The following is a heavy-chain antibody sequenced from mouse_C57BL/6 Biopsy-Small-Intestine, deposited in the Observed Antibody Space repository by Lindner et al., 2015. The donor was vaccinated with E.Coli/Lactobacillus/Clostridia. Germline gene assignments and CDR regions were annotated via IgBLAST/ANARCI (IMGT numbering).Heavy chain of an antibody. D-gene: IGHD2-12*01. CDR3: ARGWGVTYFEY. CDR2: IIPIFSTT. V-gene: IGHV1-81*01. Sequence: SVKVSCKASGGSFSTYVISWVRQAPGQGLEWMGGIIPIFSTTNYAQKFQGRVTITADESTSTAYMELSSLRSEDTAVFYCARGWGVTYFEYWGQGTLVTVSS. J-gene: IGHJ4*01. CDR1: GGSFSTYV.